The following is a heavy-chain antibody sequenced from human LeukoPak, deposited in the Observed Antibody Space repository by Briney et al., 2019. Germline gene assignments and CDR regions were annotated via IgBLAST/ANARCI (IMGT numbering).Heavy chain of an antibody. CDR3: ARATYYYDSSGYRAIYYFDY. V-gene: IGHV3-74*01. J-gene: IGHJ4*02. Sequence: PGGSLRLSCAASGFTFDDFGMSWVRQAPGKGLVWVSRINSDGSTTTYADSVKGRFTISRDNAKDTLYLQMTSLRAEDTAVYYCARATYYYDSSGYRAIYYFDYWGQGTLVTVSS. CDR1: GFTFDDFG. CDR2: INSDGSTT. D-gene: IGHD3-22*01.